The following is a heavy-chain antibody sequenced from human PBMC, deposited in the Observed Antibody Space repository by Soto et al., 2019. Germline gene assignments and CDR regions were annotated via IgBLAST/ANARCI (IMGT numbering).Heavy chain of an antibody. CDR2: INAGNGNT. Sequence: GASVKVSCKASGYTFTSYAIHWVRQAPGQRLEWMGWINAGNGNTKYSQKFQGRVTITRDTSASTAYMELSSLRSEDTAVYYCARDRLRFLEWLSIPQDYYYYYGMDVWGQGTTVTVSS. CDR3: ARDRLRFLEWLSIPQDYYYYYGMDV. D-gene: IGHD3-3*01. V-gene: IGHV1-3*01. J-gene: IGHJ6*02. CDR1: GYTFTSYA.